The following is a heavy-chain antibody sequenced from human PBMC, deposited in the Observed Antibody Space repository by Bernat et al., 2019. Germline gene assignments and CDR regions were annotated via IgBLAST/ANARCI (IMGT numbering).Heavy chain of an antibody. CDR3: ARWGDTTRIAAAGDDAFDI. CDR2: ISSSGSTI. Sequence: EVQLVESGGGLVQPGGSLRLSCAASGFAFSNYEMNWVRQAPGKGLEWVSYISSSGSTIYYADSVKGRFTISRDNAKNSLYLQMNSLRAEDTAVYYCARWGDTTRIAAAGDDAFDIWGQGTMVTVSS. D-gene: IGHD6-13*01. CDR1: GFAFSNYE. V-gene: IGHV3-48*03. J-gene: IGHJ3*02.